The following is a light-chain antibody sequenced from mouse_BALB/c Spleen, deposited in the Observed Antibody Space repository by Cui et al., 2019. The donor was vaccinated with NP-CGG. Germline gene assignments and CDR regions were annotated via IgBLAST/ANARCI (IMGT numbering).Light chain of an antibody. CDR1: TGTGTTSNY. CDR3: ALWYSNHWV. V-gene: IGLV1*01. J-gene: IGLJ1*01. CDR2: GTN. Sequence: AVVTQQSALTTSPGKTVPITCRSSTGTGTTSNYANLVQEKPDHLFTGLIGGTNNRAPGVPARFSGSLIGDKAALTITGAQTEDEAIYFCALWYSNHWVFGGGTKLTVL.